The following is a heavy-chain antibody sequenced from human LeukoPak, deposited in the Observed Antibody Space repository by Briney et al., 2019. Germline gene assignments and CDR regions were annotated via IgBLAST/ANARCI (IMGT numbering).Heavy chain of an antibody. CDR1: GFTVSSNY. Sequence: GGSLRLSCAASGFTVSSNYMSWVRQAPGKGLEWVSVIYSGGSTYYADSVKGRFTISRDNSKNTLFLQMNSLRAEDTAVYYCARGGAPEQQRVFWGQGTLVTVSS. CDR2: IYSGGST. CDR3: ARGGAPEQQRVF. V-gene: IGHV3-66*01. J-gene: IGHJ4*02. D-gene: IGHD6-13*01.